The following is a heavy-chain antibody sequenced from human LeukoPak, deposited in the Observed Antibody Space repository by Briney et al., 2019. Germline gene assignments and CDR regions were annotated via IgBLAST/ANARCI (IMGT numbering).Heavy chain of an antibody. CDR2: IRYDGSNK. D-gene: IGHD1-26*01. J-gene: IGHJ4*02. V-gene: IGHV3-30*02. CDR3: AKDGFVPPPHSRRSGRPYYYDD. Sequence: PGGSLRLSCAASGFTFSSYGMHWVRQAPGKGLEWVAFIRYDGSNKYYADSVKGRFTISRDNSKNTLYLQMNSLRAEDTAVYYCAKDGFVPPPHSRRSGRPYYYDDWGQGTLVTVSS. CDR1: GFTFSSYG.